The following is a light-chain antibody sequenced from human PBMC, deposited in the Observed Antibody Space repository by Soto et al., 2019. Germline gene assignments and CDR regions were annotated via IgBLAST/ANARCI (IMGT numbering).Light chain of an antibody. CDR1: QGISSW. CDR2: AAS. CDR3: QQANSVPIT. J-gene: IGKJ5*01. Sequence: DLPMPQSPSSVSASVGDRVTITCRASQGISSWLAWIQQNPGKAPKLLIYAASSLQSGVPSRCSGSGSGTDFTLTISSLQPEDVATDYGQQANSVPITVGQGTRLEIK. V-gene: IGKV1-12*01.